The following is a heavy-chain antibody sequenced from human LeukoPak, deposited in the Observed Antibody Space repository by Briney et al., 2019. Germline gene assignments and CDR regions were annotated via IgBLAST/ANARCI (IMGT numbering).Heavy chain of an antibody. Sequence: PSQTLSLTCTVSGGSISSGDYYWSWIRQPPGKGLEGVGYIYYSGSTNYNPSLKSRATISVDTSKNQFSLKLSSVTAADTAVYYCASISLNFGAGFDYWGQGTLVTVSS. V-gene: IGHV4-61*08. CDR3: ASISLNFGAGFDY. CDR2: IYYSGST. D-gene: IGHD3-10*01. CDR1: GGSISSGDYY. J-gene: IGHJ4*02.